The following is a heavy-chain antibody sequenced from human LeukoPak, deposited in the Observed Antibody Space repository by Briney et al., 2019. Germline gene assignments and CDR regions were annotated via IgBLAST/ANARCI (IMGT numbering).Heavy chain of an antibody. D-gene: IGHD3-16*01. CDR3: ASSQNYVWRDYYMDV. J-gene: IGHJ6*03. Sequence: GGCLRLSCAASGFTFSSYEMNWVRQAPGKGLEWLSYISTSGSTIYYADSVKGRFTISRDNAKNSLYLQMNSLRAEDTAVYYCASSQNYVWRDYYMDVWGKGTTVTISS. CDR2: ISTSGSTI. V-gene: IGHV3-48*03. CDR1: GFTFSSYE.